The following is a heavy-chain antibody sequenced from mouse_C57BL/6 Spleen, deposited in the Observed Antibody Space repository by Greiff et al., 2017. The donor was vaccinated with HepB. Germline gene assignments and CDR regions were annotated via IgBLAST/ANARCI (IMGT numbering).Heavy chain of an antibody. CDR1: GFTFSSYA. CDR3: ARVTTVVATEYFDV. V-gene: IGHV5-4*03. Sequence: EVKVVESGGGLVKPGGSLKLSCAASGFTFSSYAMSWVRQTPEKRLEWVATISDGGSYTYYPDNVKGRFTISRDNAKNNLYLQMSHLKSEDTAMYYCARVTTVVATEYFDVWGTGTTVTVSS. D-gene: IGHD1-1*01. J-gene: IGHJ1*03. CDR2: ISDGGSYT.